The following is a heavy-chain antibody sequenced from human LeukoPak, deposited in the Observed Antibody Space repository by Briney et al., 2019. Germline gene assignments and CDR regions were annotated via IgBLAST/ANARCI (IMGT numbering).Heavy chain of an antibody. V-gene: IGHV3-30*04. CDR3: ASPAVHELYYFDY. D-gene: IGHD2-2*01. CDR2: ISYDGSNK. Sequence: GRSLRLSCAAAGFTFSSYAIHWVRQAPDKGLEWVAVISYDGSNKYYADSVKGRFTISRDNSKNTLYLQMNSLRAEDTAVYYCASPAVHELYYFDYWGQGALVTVSS. J-gene: IGHJ4*02. CDR1: GFTFSSYA.